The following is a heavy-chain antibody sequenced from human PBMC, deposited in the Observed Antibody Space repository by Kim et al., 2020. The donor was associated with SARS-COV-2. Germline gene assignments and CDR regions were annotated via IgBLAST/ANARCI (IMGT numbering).Heavy chain of an antibody. Sequence: ASVKVSCKASGYTFTSYAMHWVRQAPGQRLEWMGWINAGNGNTKYSQKFQGRVTIIRDTSASTAYMELSSLRSEDTAVYYCARDQAITMIVVVNDAFDIWVQATMVTISS. J-gene: IGHJ3*02. CDR3: ARDQAITMIVVVNDAFDI. CDR1: GYTFTSYA. CDR2: INAGNGNT. V-gene: IGHV1-3*01. D-gene: IGHD3-22*01.